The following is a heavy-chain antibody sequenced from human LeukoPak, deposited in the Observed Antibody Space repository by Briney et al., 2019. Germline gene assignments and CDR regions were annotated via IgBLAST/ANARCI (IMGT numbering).Heavy chain of an antibody. J-gene: IGHJ4*02. CDR1: GYTFTGYY. D-gene: IGHD3-22*01. CDR2: INPNSGGT. Sequence: ASVKVSCKASGYTFTGYYMHWVRQAPGQGLEWMGWINPNSGGTNYAQKFQGRVTMTRDTSISTAYMELSRLRSDDTAVYYCARDWRRYYDSSGSLLTRPNYFDYWGQGTLVTVSS. V-gene: IGHV1-2*02. CDR3: ARDWRRYYDSSGSLLTRPNYFDY.